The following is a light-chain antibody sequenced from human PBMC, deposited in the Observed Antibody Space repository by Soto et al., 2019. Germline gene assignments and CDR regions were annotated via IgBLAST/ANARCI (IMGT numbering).Light chain of an antibody. CDR1: QSLLHSNGYNY. J-gene: IGKJ4*01. V-gene: IGKV2-28*01. CDR3: MQALQTPFT. Sequence: DIVMPQSPLSLPVTPAEPASISCRSSQSLLHSNGYNYLAWYLQKPGQSPHLLTSLATNRPSGVPDRFSGSGSGTDVTLQISRVEAEDVRVYYCMQALQTPFTFGGGTRWIS. CDR2: LAT.